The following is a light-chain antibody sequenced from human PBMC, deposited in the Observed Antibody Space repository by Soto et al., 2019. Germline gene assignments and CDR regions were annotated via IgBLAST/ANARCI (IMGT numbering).Light chain of an antibody. CDR1: QSVSGW. CDR2: DAS. Sequence: DIQMTQSPSTLSASVGDRVTITCRASQSVSGWLAWYQQKPGKAPNLLISDASSLESGVPSRFSGSGSGTEFTLTISGLQPDDFATYYCQQYSSYFSFGQGTKLEIK. CDR3: QQYSSYFS. J-gene: IGKJ2*01. V-gene: IGKV1-5*01.